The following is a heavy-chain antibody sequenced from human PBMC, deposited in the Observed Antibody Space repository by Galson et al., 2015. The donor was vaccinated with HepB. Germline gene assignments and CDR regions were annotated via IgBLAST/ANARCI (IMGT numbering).Heavy chain of an antibody. V-gene: IGHV5-51*01. CDR2: IYPGDSDT. CDR3: ARRGLRARSGYYYGMDV. Sequence: QSGAEVKKPGESLKISCKGSGYSFTSYWIGWVRQMPGKGLEWMGIIYPGDSDTRYSPSFQGQVTISADKSISTAYLQWSSLKASDTAMYYCARRGLRARSGYYYGMDVWGQGTTVTVSS. J-gene: IGHJ6*02. CDR1: GYSFTSYW. D-gene: IGHD3-10*01.